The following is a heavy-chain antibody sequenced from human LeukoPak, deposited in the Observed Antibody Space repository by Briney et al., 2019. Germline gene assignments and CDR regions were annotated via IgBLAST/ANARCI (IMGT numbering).Heavy chain of an antibody. Sequence: GGSLRLSCAASGFTISSYAMHWVRQAPGKGLEWVAVISYDGSNKYYADSVKGRFTISRDNSKNTLYLQMNSLRAEDTAVYYCARMSVDYDYDYMDVWGKGTTVTVSS. J-gene: IGHJ6*03. CDR2: ISYDGSNK. CDR3: ARMSVDYDYDYMDV. CDR1: GFTISSYA. V-gene: IGHV3-30*04.